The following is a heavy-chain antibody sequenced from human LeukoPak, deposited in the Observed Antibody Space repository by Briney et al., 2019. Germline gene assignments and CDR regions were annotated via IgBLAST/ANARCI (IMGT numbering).Heavy chain of an antibody. CDR1: GGSISSSSYY. CDR2: IYYSGST. V-gene: IGHV4-39*01. CDR3: ARGVVY. D-gene: IGHD2-15*01. Sequence: PSETLSLTCTVSGGSISSSSYYWGWIRQPPGKGLEWNGSIYYSGSTYYNPSLKSRVTISVDTSKNQFSLELSSVTAADTAVYYCARGVVYWGQGTLVTVSS. J-gene: IGHJ4*02.